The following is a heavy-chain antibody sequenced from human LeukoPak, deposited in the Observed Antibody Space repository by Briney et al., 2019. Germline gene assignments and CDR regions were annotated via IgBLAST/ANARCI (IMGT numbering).Heavy chain of an antibody. Sequence: SETLSLTCAVYGGSFSGYYWSWIRQPPGKGLEWIGEINHSGSTNYNPSLKSRVTISVDTSKNQFSLKLSSVTAADAAVYYCARVAVAGTNWFDPWGQGTLVTVSS. D-gene: IGHD6-19*01. V-gene: IGHV4-34*01. CDR2: INHSGST. CDR1: GGSFSGYY. J-gene: IGHJ5*02. CDR3: ARVAVAGTNWFDP.